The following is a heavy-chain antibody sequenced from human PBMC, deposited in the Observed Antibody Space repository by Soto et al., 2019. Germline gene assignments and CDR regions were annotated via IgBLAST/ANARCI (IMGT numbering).Heavy chain of an antibody. CDR1: GYTFTSYG. D-gene: IGHD6-13*01. V-gene: IGHV1-18*01. CDR2: ISAYNGNT. Sequence: ASVKVSCKASGYTFTSYGISWVRQAPGQGLEWMGWISAYNGNTNYAQKLQGRVTMTTDTSTSTAYMELRSLRSDDTAVYYCARYHSRAADFDAFDIWGQGTMVTVSS. J-gene: IGHJ3*02. CDR3: ARYHSRAADFDAFDI.